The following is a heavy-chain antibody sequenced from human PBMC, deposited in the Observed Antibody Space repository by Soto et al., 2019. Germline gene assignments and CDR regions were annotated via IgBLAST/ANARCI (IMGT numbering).Heavy chain of an antibody. D-gene: IGHD6-19*01. CDR2: ISPHNDRT. V-gene: IGHV1-18*01. CDR1: GYNFTRYG. CDR3: ARDLYYSSGRYFDHDAVDI. Sequence: VQLVQSGADVKKPGASVKVSCKASGYNFTRYGISWVRQAPGQGLEWMGWISPHNDRTKYARRFQDRVTMTTETHTSTVYMELGSLRSDDTAVYYCARDLYYSSGRYFDHDAVDIWGQGTVVTVSS. J-gene: IGHJ3*02.